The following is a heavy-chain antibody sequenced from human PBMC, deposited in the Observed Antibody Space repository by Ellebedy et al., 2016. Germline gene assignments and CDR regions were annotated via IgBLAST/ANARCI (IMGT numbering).Heavy chain of an antibody. CDR1: GYTFTSYG. J-gene: IGHJ4*02. CDR2: ISAYNGNT. CDR3: ARASPTIFGVVIQEFDY. D-gene: IGHD3-3*01. Sequence: ASVKVSCKASGYTFTSYGISWVRQAPGQGLEWMGWISAYNGNTNYAQKLQGRVTMTTDTSTSTAYMELRSLRSDDTAVYYCARASPTIFGVVIQEFDYWGQGTLVTVSS. V-gene: IGHV1-18*01.